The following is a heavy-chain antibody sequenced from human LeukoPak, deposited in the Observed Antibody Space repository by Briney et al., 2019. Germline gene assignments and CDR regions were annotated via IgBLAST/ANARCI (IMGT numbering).Heavy chain of an antibody. J-gene: IGHJ4*02. CDR1: GFTFSSYW. V-gene: IGHV3-7*01. Sequence: PGGSLRLSCAASGFTFSSYWMNWARQAPGKGLDWVATIDQAGRSKYYEESVKGRFTISRDNAKNSVFLQMTSLRVEDTALFYCATIRGNAQLWPNWGQGTLVIVSS. CDR2: IDQAGRSK. D-gene: IGHD1-1*01. CDR3: ATIRGNAQLWPN.